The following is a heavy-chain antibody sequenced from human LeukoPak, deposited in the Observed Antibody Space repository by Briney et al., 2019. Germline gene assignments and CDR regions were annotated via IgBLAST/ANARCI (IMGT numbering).Heavy chain of an antibody. CDR1: GFTFSSYA. CDR3: AIVMRTGWYPLE. V-gene: IGHV3-23*01. J-gene: IGHJ4*02. D-gene: IGHD6-19*01. Sequence: PGGSLRLSCAASGFTFSSYAMSWVRQAPGKGLEWVSAISGSGGSTYYADSVKGRFTISRDNYKNTLYLQMDSLRVEDTAVYYCAIVMRTGWYPLEWGQGTLVTVSS. CDR2: ISGSGGST.